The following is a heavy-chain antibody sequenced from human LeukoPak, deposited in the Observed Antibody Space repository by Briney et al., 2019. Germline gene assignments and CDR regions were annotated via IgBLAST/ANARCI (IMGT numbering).Heavy chain of an antibody. J-gene: IGHJ4*02. Sequence: ASVKVSCKASGYTFTGYYMHWVRQAPGQGLEWMGWINPNSGGTNYAQKFQGRVTMTRDTSISTAHMELSRLRSDDTAVYYCARSNYDILTGYGFDYWGQGTLVTVSS. V-gene: IGHV1-2*02. CDR3: ARSNYDILTGYGFDY. D-gene: IGHD3-9*01. CDR2: INPNSGGT. CDR1: GYTFTGYY.